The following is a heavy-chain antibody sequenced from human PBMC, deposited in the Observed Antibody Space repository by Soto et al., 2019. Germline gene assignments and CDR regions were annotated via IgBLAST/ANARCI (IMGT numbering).Heavy chain of an antibody. CDR1: GFTFSSYA. J-gene: IGHJ6*02. Sequence: PGGSLRLSCAASGFTFSSYAMSWVRQAPGKGLEWVSAISGSGGSTYYADSVKGRFTISRDNSKNTLYLQMNSLRAEDTAVYYCAKVGDPDLIFGVVIKDHYYYGMDVWGQGTTVTVSS. V-gene: IGHV3-23*01. CDR3: AKVGDPDLIFGVVIKDHYYYGMDV. CDR2: ISGSGGST. D-gene: IGHD3-3*01.